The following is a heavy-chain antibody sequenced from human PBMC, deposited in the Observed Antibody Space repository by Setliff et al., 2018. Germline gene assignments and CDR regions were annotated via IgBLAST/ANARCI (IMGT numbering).Heavy chain of an antibody. CDR1: GGSISSGVYY. J-gene: IGHJ4*02. D-gene: IGHD1-1*01. V-gene: IGHV4-39*01. CDR2: IYYRGDT. Sequence: PSETLSLTCTVSGGSISSGVYYWAWIRQPPGKGLEWIGRIYYRGDTYYNASLKGRLTISVATAQNQFSLRLTSVTAADTAVYYCARTGTYRYFDYWGQGALVTVSS. CDR3: ARTGTYRYFDY.